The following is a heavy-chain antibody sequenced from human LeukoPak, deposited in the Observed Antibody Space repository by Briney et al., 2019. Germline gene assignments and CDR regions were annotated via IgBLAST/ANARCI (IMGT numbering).Heavy chain of an antibody. CDR2: IYYSGST. V-gene: IGHV4-39*01. J-gene: IGHJ4*02. Sequence: PSETLSLTCTVSGGSISSSSYYWGWIRQPPGKGLEWLGSIYYSGSTYYNPSLKSRVTISVDTSKNQCSLKLSPVTAADTAVYYCARVTAYDGSGYYKYYFDYWGQGTLVTVSS. D-gene: IGHD3-22*01. CDR3: ARVTAYDGSGYYKYYFDY. CDR1: GGSISSSSYY.